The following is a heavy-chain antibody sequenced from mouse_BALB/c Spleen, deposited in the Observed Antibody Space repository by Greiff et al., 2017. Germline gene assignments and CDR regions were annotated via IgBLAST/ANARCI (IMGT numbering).Heavy chain of an antibody. CDR1: GFSLTSYD. CDR2: IWTGGGT. Sequence: QVQLKESGPGLVAPSQSLSITCTVSGFSLTSYDISWIRQPPGKGLEWLGVIWTGGGTNYNSAFMSRLSISKDNSKSQVFLKMNSLQTDDTAIYYCVRDQDYYGSSSWFAYWGQGTLVTVSA. CDR3: VRDQDYYGSSSWFAY. D-gene: IGHD1-1*01. J-gene: IGHJ3*01. V-gene: IGHV2-9-2*01.